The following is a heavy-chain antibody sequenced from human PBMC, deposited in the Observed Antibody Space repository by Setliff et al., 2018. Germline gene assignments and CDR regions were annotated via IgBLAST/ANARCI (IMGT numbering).Heavy chain of an antibody. J-gene: IGHJ3*02. V-gene: IGHV4-61*02. CDR3: AISSLSICSGDTCPNAFDI. D-gene: IGHD2-15*01. CDR1: GGSISSGSYY. Sequence: SETLSLTCTVSGGSISSGSYYWSWIRQPAGKGLEWIGRIYTSGSTNYNPSLKSRVTISVDTSKNQFSLKLSSVTAADTAVYYCAISSLSICSGDTCPNAFDIWGQGTMVTVSS. CDR2: IYTSGST.